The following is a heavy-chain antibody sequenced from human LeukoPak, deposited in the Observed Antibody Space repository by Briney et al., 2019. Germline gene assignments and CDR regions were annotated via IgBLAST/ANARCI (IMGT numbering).Heavy chain of an antibody. V-gene: IGHV4-59*01. CDR2: VYYSGST. Sequence: PSETLSLTCTVSGVSISPNYWSWIRQPPGKGLEWIGYVYYSGSTNYNPSLKSRVTISVDASKKQFSLRLKSVTAADTAVYYCARGGVVVAGSPAADYYYYMDVWGKGTTVTVSS. CDR1: GVSISPNY. CDR3: ARGGVVVAGSPAADYYYYMDV. J-gene: IGHJ6*03. D-gene: IGHD6-19*01.